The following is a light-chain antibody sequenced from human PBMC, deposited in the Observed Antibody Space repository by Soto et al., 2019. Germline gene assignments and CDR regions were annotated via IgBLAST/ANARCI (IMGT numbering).Light chain of an antibody. V-gene: IGLV2-14*01. J-gene: IGLJ2*01. Sequence: QSALTQPASVSGSPGQSITISCTGTSSDVGGYNYVSWYQQHPGKAPKLMIYDVSNRPSGVSNRFSGSKSGNTASLTISGLQAEDEADYYCSSYTSSSTRVVFGGGTKLTV. CDR2: DVS. CDR1: SSDVGGYNY. CDR3: SSYTSSSTRVV.